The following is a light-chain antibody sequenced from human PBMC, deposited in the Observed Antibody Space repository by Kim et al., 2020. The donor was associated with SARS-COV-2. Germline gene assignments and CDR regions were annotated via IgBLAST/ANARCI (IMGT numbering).Light chain of an antibody. J-gene: IGKJ1*01. CDR1: QSVSSSY. CDR3: QQYGSSPPKT. Sequence: EIVLTQSPGTLSLSPGERATLSCRASQSVSSSYLAWYQQKPGQAPRLLIYGASSRATGIPARFSGSGSGTDFTLTISRLEPEDFAVYYWQQYGSSPPKTFGQGTKVDIK. V-gene: IGKV3-20*01. CDR2: GAS.